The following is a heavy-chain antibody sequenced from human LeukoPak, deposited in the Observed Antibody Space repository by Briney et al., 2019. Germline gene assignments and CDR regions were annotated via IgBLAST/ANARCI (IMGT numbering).Heavy chain of an antibody. CDR3: ARGATLPVAVSTAGGDFFDY. V-gene: IGHV4-59*08. CDR2: IYYSGST. CDR1: GGSISSYY. D-gene: IGHD6-19*01. J-gene: IGHJ4*02. Sequence: SETLSLTCTVSGGSISSYYWSWIRQPPGKGLEWIGYIYYSGSTNYNPSLKSRVTISVDTSKNQFSLKLSSVTAADTAVYYCARGATLPVAVSTAGGDFFDYWGQGTLVTVSS.